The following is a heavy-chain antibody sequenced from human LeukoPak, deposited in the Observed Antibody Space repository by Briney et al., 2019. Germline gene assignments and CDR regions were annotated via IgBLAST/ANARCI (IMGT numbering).Heavy chain of an antibody. D-gene: IGHD6-19*01. CDR2: IIPIFGIA. Sequence: ASVRVSCKASGGTFSSYAISWVRQAPGQGLEWMGRIIPIFGIANYAQKFQGRVTITADKSTSTAYMELSSLRSEDTAAYYCAIVGHSSGLFDYWGQGTLVTVSS. CDR3: AIVGHSSGLFDY. J-gene: IGHJ4*02. CDR1: GGTFSSYA. V-gene: IGHV1-69*04.